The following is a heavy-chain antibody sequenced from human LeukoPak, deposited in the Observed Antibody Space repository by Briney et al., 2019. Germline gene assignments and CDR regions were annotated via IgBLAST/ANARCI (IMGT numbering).Heavy chain of an antibody. V-gene: IGHV3-21*01. CDR2: ISSSSSYI. CDR1: GFTFSSYS. J-gene: IGHJ4*02. CDR3: ARGANRGSYPPHFDY. D-gene: IGHD1-26*01. Sequence: GSLRLSCAASGFTFSSYSMNWVRQAPGKGLEWVSSISSSSSYIYYADSVKGRFTISRDNAKNSLYLQMNSLRAEDTAVYHCARGANRGSYPPHFDYWGQGTLVTVSS.